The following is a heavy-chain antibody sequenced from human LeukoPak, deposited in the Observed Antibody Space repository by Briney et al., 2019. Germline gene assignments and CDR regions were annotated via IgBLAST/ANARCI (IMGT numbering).Heavy chain of an antibody. CDR3: ARGDYHDDNVVGTDY. Sequence: PGGSLRLSCEVSGFTFRSYSLNWVRQAPGKGLEWLSYISTRNTIYYGDSVKGRFTISRDNAKNSLYLQMNSLRAEDTALYYCARGDYHDDNVVGTDYWGQGTLVTVSS. J-gene: IGHJ4*02. D-gene: IGHD4-17*01. V-gene: IGHV3-48*01. CDR2: ISTRNTI. CDR1: GFTFRSYS.